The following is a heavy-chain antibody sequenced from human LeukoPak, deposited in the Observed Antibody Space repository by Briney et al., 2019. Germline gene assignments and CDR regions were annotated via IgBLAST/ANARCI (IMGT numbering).Heavy chain of an antibody. CDR1: GGSLSNYY. Sequence: SETLSLTCAVYGGSLSNYYWSWLRQPPGKGLEWIGEINHSGSTNYNPSLKSRVTISVDMSKNQFSLGLSFVTAADTAVYYCARGPASGSNFAWFDHWGQGTLVTVSS. V-gene: IGHV4-34*01. J-gene: IGHJ5*02. CDR2: INHSGST. D-gene: IGHD3-10*01. CDR3: ARGPASGSNFAWFDH.